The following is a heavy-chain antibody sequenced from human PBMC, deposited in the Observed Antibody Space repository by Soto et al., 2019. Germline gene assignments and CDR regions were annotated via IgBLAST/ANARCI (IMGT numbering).Heavy chain of an antibody. V-gene: IGHV3-23*01. CDR3: AKDSISYNGIYDAFDV. CDR1: GFTFSNYA. J-gene: IGHJ3*01. CDR2: IGGGDDI. Sequence: PGGSLRLSCEASGFTFSNYAMAWVHQTPGEGPEWVSTIGGGDDIFYAESVQGRFIISRDDSRSTMYLQMDNLRVEDTAIYFCAKDSISYNGIYDAFDVWGQGTVVTVSS. D-gene: IGHD3-3*02.